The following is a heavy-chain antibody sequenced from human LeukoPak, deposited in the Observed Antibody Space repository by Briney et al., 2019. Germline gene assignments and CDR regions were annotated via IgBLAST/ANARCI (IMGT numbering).Heavy chain of an antibody. CDR1: GFTFSSYA. V-gene: IGHV3-23*01. D-gene: IGHD3-10*01. CDR2: IFGSGIDT. Sequence: PGGSLRLSCAASGFTFSSYAMSWVRQAPGKGLEWVSSIFGSGIDTQYADSVKGRFTISRDNSKNTLYLEMNSLGPEDTAIYYCAKDLISPRSVGSSEKLDYWGQGTLVTVSS. J-gene: IGHJ4*02. CDR3: AKDLISPRSVGSSEKLDY.